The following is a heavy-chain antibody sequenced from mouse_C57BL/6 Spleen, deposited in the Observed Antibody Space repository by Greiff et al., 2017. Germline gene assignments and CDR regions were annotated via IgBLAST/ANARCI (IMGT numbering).Heavy chain of an antibody. V-gene: IGHV1-15*01. J-gene: IGHJ2*01. Sequence: VQLQQSGAELVRPGASVTLSCKASGYTFTDYEMHWVKQTPVHGLEWIGAIDPETGGTAYNQKFKGKAILTADKSTSTAYMELRSLTSEDSAVYYCTRGHSDYWGQGTTLTVSS. CDR1: GYTFTDYE. D-gene: IGHD3-1*01. CDR3: TRGHSDY. CDR2: IDPETGGT.